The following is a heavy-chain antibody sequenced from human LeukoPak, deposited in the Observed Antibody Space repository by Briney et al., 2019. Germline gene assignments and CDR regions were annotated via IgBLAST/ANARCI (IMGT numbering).Heavy chain of an antibody. J-gene: IGHJ4*02. D-gene: IGHD3-22*01. CDR3: AREPYYDSSGYSSPRH. CDR1: GYTFTSYY. V-gene: IGHV1-46*01. Sequence: GASVKVSCEASGYTFTSYYMHWVRQAPGQGLEWMGIINPSGGSTSYAQKFQGRVTMTRDMSTSTVYMELSSLRSEDTAVYYCAREPYYDSSGYSSPRHWGQGTLVTVSS. CDR2: INPSGGST.